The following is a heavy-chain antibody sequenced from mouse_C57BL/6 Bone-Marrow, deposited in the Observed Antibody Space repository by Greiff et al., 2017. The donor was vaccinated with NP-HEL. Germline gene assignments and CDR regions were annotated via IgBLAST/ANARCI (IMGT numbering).Heavy chain of an antibody. J-gene: IGHJ1*03. CDR1: GFTFSDYG. CDR3: ARIDTTVVATDWYFDV. V-gene: IGHV5-17*01. CDR2: ISSGSSTI. Sequence: EVHLVESGGGLVKPGGSLKLSCAASGFTFSDYGMHWVRQAPEKGLEWVAYISSGSSTIYYADTVKGRFTISRDNAKNTLFLQMTSLRSEDTAMYYCARIDTTVVATDWYFDVWGTGTTVTVSS. D-gene: IGHD1-1*01.